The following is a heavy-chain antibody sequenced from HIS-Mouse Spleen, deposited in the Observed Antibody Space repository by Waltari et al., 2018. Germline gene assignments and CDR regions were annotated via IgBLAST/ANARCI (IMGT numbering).Heavy chain of an antibody. D-gene: IGHD5-12*01. CDR1: GCPIRSSSYY. Sequence: QLQLQASGPGLVKPSETLSLTCTVSGCPIRSSSYYWGWTRQPPGMGLEWIGSIYYSGSTYYNPSLKRRVTISVDTSKNQFSLKLSSVTAADTAVYYCARDGYSGYGHDAFDIWGQGTMVTVSS. CDR2: IYYSGST. CDR3: ARDGYSGYGHDAFDI. V-gene: IGHV4-39*07. J-gene: IGHJ3*02.